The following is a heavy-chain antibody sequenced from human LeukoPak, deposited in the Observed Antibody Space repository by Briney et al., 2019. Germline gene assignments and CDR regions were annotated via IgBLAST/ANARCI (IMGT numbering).Heavy chain of an antibody. Sequence: GESLEISCKGSGYIFTSYLIGWVRQLPGKGLEWMGIIYPGDSDTRYSPSFQGQVTISADKSISPAYLQWSSLKASDTAMYYCARLGGSSWYVNDAFDIWGQGTRVTVSS. D-gene: IGHD6-13*01. CDR2: IYPGDSDT. CDR1: GYIFTSYL. J-gene: IGHJ3*02. V-gene: IGHV5-51*01. CDR3: ARLGGSSWYVNDAFDI.